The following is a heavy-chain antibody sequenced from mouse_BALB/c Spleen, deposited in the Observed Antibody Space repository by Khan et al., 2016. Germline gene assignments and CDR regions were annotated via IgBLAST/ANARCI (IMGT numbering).Heavy chain of an antibody. D-gene: IGHD1-1*01. V-gene: IGHV9-3*02. CDR3: VREDYYGSGFFDY. CDR1: GYTFTNYG. Sequence: QIQLVQSGPELKKPGETVKISCKASGYTFTNYGMNWVKQAPGKGLKWMGWINTNTGEPTYAEEFKGRFAFSLETSASTAYLEINNLKNEDTATYFCVREDYYGSGFFDYWGQGTTLTVSS. J-gene: IGHJ2*01. CDR2: INTNTGEP.